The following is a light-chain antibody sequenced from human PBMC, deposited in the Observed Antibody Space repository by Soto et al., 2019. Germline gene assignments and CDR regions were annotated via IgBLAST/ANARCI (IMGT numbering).Light chain of an antibody. CDR3: QQYSTYTPRT. V-gene: IGKV1-5*03. CDR1: QSISIW. Sequence: IKMSISLSTLSASERDRVTITCRASQSISIWLAWYQQKPGKAPKILIYKASSLESGVPSRFSGSGSGTEFTLTISSLQPDDFATYYCQQYSTYTPRTFGQGTKVDIK. J-gene: IGKJ1*01. CDR2: KAS.